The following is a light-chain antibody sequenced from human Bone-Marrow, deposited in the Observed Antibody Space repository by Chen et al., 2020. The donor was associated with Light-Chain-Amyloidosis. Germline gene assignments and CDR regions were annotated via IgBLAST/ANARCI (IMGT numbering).Light chain of an antibody. J-gene: IGKJ3*01. V-gene: IGKV4-1*01. CDR2: WAS. Sequence: DIVLTQSTGSLTVFLGDPSTIKCRSSQSLLYRSNNKKYLAWYQQKPGQPPKLLIYWASARESGVPDRFSGAGSGTDFTLTISSQQAEDVAIYYCQQYYNPPFSLGPGTKVNVK. CDR1: QSLLYRSNNKKY. CDR3: QQYYNPPFS.